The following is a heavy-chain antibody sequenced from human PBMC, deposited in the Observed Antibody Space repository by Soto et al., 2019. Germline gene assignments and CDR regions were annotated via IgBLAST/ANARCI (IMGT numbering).Heavy chain of an antibody. D-gene: IGHD6-13*01. J-gene: IGHJ4*02. CDR1: GYTFTTYD. CDR2: MNPNSGNT. V-gene: IGHV1-8*01. Sequence: QVQLVQSGAEVKKPGASVKVSCKASGYTFTTYDINWVRQATGEGLEWMGWMNPNSGNTGHAQKFQGRVTLTSDTSISTAYMELNSLRSEDTAVYYCAIGRHSSTWYYAFDYWGQGTLVTVSS. CDR3: AIGRHSSTWYYAFDY.